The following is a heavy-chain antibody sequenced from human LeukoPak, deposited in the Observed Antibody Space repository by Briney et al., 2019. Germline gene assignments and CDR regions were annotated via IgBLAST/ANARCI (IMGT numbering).Heavy chain of an antibody. D-gene: IGHD6-13*01. V-gene: IGHV4-59*01. CDR3: ARAVYSSSALDY. Sequence: SETLSLTCTVSGSSINSYYWSWIRQPPGKGLEWIGYNYYSGITNYNPSLKSRVTISVDTSKNQFSLKLSSVTAADTAVNYCARAVYSSSALDYWGQGTLVTVSS. J-gene: IGHJ4*02. CDR1: GSSINSYY. CDR2: NYYSGIT.